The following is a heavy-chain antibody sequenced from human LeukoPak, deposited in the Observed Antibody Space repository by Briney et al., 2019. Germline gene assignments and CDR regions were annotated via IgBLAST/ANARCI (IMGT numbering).Heavy chain of an antibody. V-gene: IGHV1-69*01. Sequence: ASVKVSCKASGGTFSSYAISWVRQAPGQGLEWMGGIIPIFGTANYAQKLQGRVTITADESMSTAYMELSSLRSEDTAVYYCARDLMSGSYSYYYGMDVWGQGTTVTVSS. CDR1: GGTFSSYA. CDR2: IIPIFGTA. D-gene: IGHD1-26*01. J-gene: IGHJ6*02. CDR3: ARDLMSGSYSYYYGMDV.